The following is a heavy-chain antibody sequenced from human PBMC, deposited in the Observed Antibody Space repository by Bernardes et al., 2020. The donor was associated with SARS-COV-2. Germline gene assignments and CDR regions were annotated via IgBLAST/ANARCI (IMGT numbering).Heavy chain of an antibody. V-gene: IGHV4-39*01. Sequence: SETLSLTCTVSGASITSDSYYWGWIRQPPGKGLEWIGSIYYSGSTFYNPSLKSRITISVDTSKTQFSLSLNSVTAADTAVYYCVRHMAHNSGWLDYWGQGTLVTVSS. CDR1: GASITSDSYY. D-gene: IGHD6-19*01. CDR3: VRHMAHNSGWLDY. J-gene: IGHJ4*02. CDR2: IYYSGST.